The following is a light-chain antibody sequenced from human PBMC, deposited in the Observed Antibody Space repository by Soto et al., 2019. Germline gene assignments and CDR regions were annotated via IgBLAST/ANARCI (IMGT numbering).Light chain of an antibody. CDR3: NSYEGTTIVV. V-gene: IGLV2-8*01. CDR1: SSAVGGHNY. Sequence: QSALTQPPSASGSPGQSVTISCTGTSSAVGGHNYVSWYQQHPGKAPNLIIYDVNKRPSGVPDRFSGSKSGNTASLTVSGLQAEDEAYYYCNSYEGTTIVVFGGGTKLTVL. J-gene: IGLJ2*01. CDR2: DVN.